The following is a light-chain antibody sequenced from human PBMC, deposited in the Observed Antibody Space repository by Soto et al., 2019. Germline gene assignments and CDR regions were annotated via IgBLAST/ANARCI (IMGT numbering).Light chain of an antibody. V-gene: IGKV3-20*01. J-gene: IGKJ5*01. CDR2: GAS. CDR1: QSVSSSY. CDR3: QQYGSSPIT. Sequence: EIVLTQSPGTLSLSPGEGATLSCRASQSVSSSYLAWYQQKPGQAPRLLIYGASSRATGIPDRVSGSGFGTDYTLTISRLEPEDFAVYYCQQYGSSPITFGQGTRMEIK.